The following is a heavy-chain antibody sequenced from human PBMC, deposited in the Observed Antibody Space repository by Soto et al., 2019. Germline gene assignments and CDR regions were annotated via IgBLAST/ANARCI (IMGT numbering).Heavy chain of an antibody. CDR3: AADNEYCGCDCYSYYYGMDV. J-gene: IGHJ6*02. Sequence: GASVKVSCKASGFTFTSSAVQWVRQARGQRLEWIGWIVVGSGNTNYAQKFQERVTITRDMSTSTAYMELSSLRSEDTAVYYCAADNEYCGCDCYSYYYGMDVWGQGTTVTVSS. CDR2: IVVGSGNT. D-gene: IGHD2-21*02. V-gene: IGHV1-58*01. CDR1: GFTFTSSA.